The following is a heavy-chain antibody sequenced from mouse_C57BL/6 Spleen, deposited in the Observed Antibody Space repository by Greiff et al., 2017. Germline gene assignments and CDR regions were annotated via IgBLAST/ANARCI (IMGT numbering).Heavy chain of an antibody. Sequence: EVQGVESGGGLVKPGGSLKLSCAASGFTFSSYAMSWVRQTPEKRLEWVATISDGGSYTYYPDNVKGRFTISRDNAKNNRYLQMSHLKSEDTAMYYCARAYDGYFWFAYWGKGTLVTVSA. CDR1: GFTFSSYA. D-gene: IGHD2-3*01. J-gene: IGHJ3*01. CDR3: ARAYDGYFWFAY. CDR2: ISDGGSYT. V-gene: IGHV5-4*01.